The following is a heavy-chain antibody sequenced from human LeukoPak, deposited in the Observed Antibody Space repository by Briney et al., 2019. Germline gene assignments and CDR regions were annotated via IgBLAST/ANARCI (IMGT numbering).Heavy chain of an antibody. CDR1: GGSISRYY. CDR3: ARRYCTNGVCLLDY. Sequence: SETLSLTCTVSGGSISRYYWRWIRQPPGKGREWIGYIYYSGSTNYNPSLKSRVTISVDTSKNQFSLKLSSVTAADTAVYYCARRYCTNGVCLLDYWGQGTLVTVSS. J-gene: IGHJ4*02. V-gene: IGHV4-59*08. CDR2: IYYSGST. D-gene: IGHD2-8*01.